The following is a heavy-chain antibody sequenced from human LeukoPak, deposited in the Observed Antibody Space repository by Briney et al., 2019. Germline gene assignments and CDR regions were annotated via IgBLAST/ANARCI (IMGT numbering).Heavy chain of an antibody. Sequence: GGSLRLSCAASGFTFSSYAMSWVRQAPGKGLEWVSAISGSGGSTYYADSVKGRFTISRDNSKNTLYQQMNSLRAEDTAVYYCARWRKSSSPRYFQHWGQGTLVTVSS. CDR2: ISGSGGST. CDR1: GFTFSSYA. J-gene: IGHJ1*01. D-gene: IGHD6-13*01. V-gene: IGHV3-23*01. CDR3: ARWRKSSSPRYFQH.